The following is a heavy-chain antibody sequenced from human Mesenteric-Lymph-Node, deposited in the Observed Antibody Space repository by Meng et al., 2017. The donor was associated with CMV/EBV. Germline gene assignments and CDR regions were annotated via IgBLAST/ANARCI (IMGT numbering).Heavy chain of an antibody. J-gene: IGHJ4*02. CDR2: ISAYNSNT. D-gene: IGHD6-19*01. CDR3: ARDRETYSSGWSPVEY. V-gene: IGHV1-18*01. Sequence: ASVKVSCKASGYTFNTSGIAWVRQAPGQGLEWMGWISAYNSNTKYAQSVQGRVTMTTDKSTNTAYMELRSLRSDDTAVYYCARDRETYSSGWSPVEYWGQGTVVTSPQ. CDR1: GYTFNTSG.